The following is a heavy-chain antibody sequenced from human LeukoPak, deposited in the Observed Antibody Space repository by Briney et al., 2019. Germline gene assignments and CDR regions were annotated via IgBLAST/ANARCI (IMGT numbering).Heavy chain of an antibody. Sequence: PSETLFLTCTVSGGSISSYYWSWIRQPPGKGLEWIGYIYYSGSTNYNPSLKSRVTISVDTSKNQFSLKLSSVTAADTAVYYCAVLYGDYAFDIWGQGTMVTVSS. V-gene: IGHV4-59*01. CDR3: AVLYGDYAFDI. J-gene: IGHJ3*02. D-gene: IGHD4-17*01. CDR1: GGSISSYY. CDR2: IYYSGST.